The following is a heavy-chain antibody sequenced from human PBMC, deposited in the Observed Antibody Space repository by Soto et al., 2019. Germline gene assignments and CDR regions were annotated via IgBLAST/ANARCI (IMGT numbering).Heavy chain of an antibody. CDR2: ISWDGGST. D-gene: IGHD6-19*01. J-gene: IGHJ6*02. CDR1: GFTFDDYA. CDR3: AKDLGIAVAHYYYYYGMDV. V-gene: IGHV3-43D*04. Sequence: GGSLRLSCAASGFTFDDYAMHWVRQAPGKGLEWVSLISWDGGSTYYADSVKGQFTISRDNSKNSLYLQTNSLRAEDTALYYCAKDLGIAVAHYYYYYGMDVWGQGTTVTVSS.